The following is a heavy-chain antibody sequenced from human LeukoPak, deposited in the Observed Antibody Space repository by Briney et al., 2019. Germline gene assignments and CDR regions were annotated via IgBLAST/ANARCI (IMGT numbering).Heavy chain of an antibody. J-gene: IGHJ4*02. Sequence: ASVKVSCKASGYTFTGYYMHWVRQAPGQGLEWMGWINPNSGGTNYAQKSQGRVTMTRDTSISTAYMELSRLRSDDTAVYYCARDEGPTYYYDSSGYSDYWGQGTLVTVSS. D-gene: IGHD3-22*01. CDR2: INPNSGGT. V-gene: IGHV1-2*02. CDR1: GYTFTGYY. CDR3: ARDEGPTYYYDSSGYSDY.